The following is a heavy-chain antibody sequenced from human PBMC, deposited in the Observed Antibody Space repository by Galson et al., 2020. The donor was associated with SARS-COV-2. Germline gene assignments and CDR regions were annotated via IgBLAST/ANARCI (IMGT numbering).Heavy chain of an antibody. Sequence: ASVKVSCKASGYTFTDYYIHWVRQAPGQGLEWMGWINPKSGGTNYAQKFEGRVTMTRDTSITTAYMELSRLRADDTVVYYCARLRYYDVLTGYIVDVWGQGTMVTVSS. D-gene: IGHD3-9*01. CDR1: GYTFTDYY. CDR3: ARLRYYDVLTGYIVDV. CDR2: INPKSGGT. J-gene: IGHJ6*02. V-gene: IGHV1-2*02.